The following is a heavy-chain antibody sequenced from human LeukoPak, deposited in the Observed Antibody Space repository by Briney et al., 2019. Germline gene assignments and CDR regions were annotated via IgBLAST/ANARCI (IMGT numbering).Heavy chain of an antibody. D-gene: IGHD6-6*01. J-gene: IGHJ5*02. V-gene: IGHV4-4*07. Sequence: SETLSLTCTVSGGSISSYYWSWIRQPAGKGLEWIGRIYTSGSTNYNPSLKSRVTMSVDTSKNQFSLKLSFVTAADTAVYYCARDARGYSSSYWFDPWGQGTLVTVSS. CDR3: ARDARGYSSSYWFDP. CDR1: GGSISSYY. CDR2: IYTSGST.